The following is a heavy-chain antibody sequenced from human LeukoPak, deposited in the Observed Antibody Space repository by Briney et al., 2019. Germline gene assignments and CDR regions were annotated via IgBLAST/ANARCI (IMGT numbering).Heavy chain of an antibody. CDR3: ARDDYGGNSGLFDY. Sequence: ASVKVSCKTSGYRFTDYGISWVRQAPGQGLEWMGWISAYNGDTKYPENFQDRVTMTTDTSTGTAYMELRSLLSDDTAMYYCARDDYGGNSGLFDYWGQGTLVTVSS. J-gene: IGHJ4*02. CDR2: ISAYNGDT. D-gene: IGHD4-23*01. CDR1: GYRFTDYG. V-gene: IGHV1-18*01.